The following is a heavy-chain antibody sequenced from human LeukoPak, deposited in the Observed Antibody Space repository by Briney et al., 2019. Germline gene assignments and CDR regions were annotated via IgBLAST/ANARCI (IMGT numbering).Heavy chain of an antibody. CDR3: ARRSISSSWYSRAFDI. V-gene: IGHV4-59*12. D-gene: IGHD6-13*01. CDR1: GVSISNKY. Sequence: SETLSLTCTVSGVSISNKYWSWIRQPPGKGLEWIGYIYYSGSTNYNPSLKSRVTISVDTSKNQFSLKLSSVTAADTAVYYCARRSISSSWYSRAFDIWGQGTMVTVSS. CDR2: IYYSGST. J-gene: IGHJ3*02.